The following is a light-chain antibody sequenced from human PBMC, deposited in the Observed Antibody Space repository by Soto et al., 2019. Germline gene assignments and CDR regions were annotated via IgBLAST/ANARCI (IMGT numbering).Light chain of an antibody. CDR1: SRDVGAYDY. CDR3: CSYADGSIYF. Sequence: QSVLTQPASVSGSPGQSITISCTVTSRDVGAYDYVSWYLQYPDKAPQLLIYYVDHRPSGVSSRFSGSKSGNTASLTISGLQAEDEGDYYCCSYADGSIYFFGTGTKVTLL. V-gene: IGLV2-14*03. J-gene: IGLJ1*01. CDR2: YVD.